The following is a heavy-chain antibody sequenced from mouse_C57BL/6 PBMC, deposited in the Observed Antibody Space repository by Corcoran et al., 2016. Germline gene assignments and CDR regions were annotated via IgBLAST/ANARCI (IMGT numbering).Heavy chain of an antibody. Sequence: EVQLQQSGPELVKPGASVKISCKASGYTLTDYYMNWVKQSHGKSLEWIGDINPNNGGTSYNQKFKGKATLTVDKSSSTAYMELRSLTSEDSAVYYCARNYLYAMDYWGQGTSVTVSS. V-gene: IGHV1-26*01. J-gene: IGHJ4*01. CDR3: ARNYLYAMDY. CDR2: INPNNGGT. CDR1: GYTLTDYY. D-gene: IGHD1-1*01.